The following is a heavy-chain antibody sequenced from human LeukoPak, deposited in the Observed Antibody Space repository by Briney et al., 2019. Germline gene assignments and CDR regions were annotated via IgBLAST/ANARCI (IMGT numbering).Heavy chain of an antibody. J-gene: IGHJ4*02. CDR1: GYTFTRNY. CDR2: INPRGGST. V-gene: IGHV1-46*01. CDR3: ARDLLVRGMVRGPLLGY. Sequence: ASVKVSCKASGYTFTRNYMHWVRQAPGQGLEWMGIINPRGGSTTYAQKFQGRLTMTRDTSTSTVYMELSSLRSEDTAVYYCARDLLVRGMVRGPLLGYWGQGTLVTVSS. D-gene: IGHD3-10*01.